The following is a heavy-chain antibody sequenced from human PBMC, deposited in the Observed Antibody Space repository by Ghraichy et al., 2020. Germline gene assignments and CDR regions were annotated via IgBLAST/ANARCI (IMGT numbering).Heavy chain of an antibody. CDR2: ISGSGGST. V-gene: IGHV3-23*01. CDR1: GFTFSSYA. J-gene: IGHJ5*02. CDR3: AKAADSKVVVPAAGIDP. D-gene: IGHD2-2*01. Sequence: GGSLRLSCAASGFTFSSYAMSWVRQAPGKGLEWVSAISGSGGSTYYADSVKGRFTISRDNSKNTLYLQMNSLRAEDTAVYYCAKAADSKVVVPAAGIDPWGQGTLVTVSS.